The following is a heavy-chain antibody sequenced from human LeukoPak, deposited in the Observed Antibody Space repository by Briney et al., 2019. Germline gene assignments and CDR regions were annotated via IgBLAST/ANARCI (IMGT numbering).Heavy chain of an antibody. J-gene: IGHJ5*02. Sequence: GESLKISCKGSGYSFTSYWIGWVRQMPGEGLEWMGIIYPGDSDTRYSPSFQGQVTISADKSISTAYLQWSSLKASDTAMYYCARLRYYDSSGYNNWFDPWGQGTLVTVSS. CDR3: ARLRYYDSSGYNNWFDP. D-gene: IGHD3-22*01. CDR2: IYPGDSDT. CDR1: GYSFTSYW. V-gene: IGHV5-51*01.